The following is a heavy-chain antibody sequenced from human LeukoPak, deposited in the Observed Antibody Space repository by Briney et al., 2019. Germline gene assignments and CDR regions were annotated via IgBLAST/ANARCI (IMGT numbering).Heavy chain of an antibody. CDR2: IIPIFGTA. J-gene: IGHJ4*02. CDR1: GGTFSSYA. D-gene: IGHD6-19*01. V-gene: IGHV1-69*13. Sequence: SVKVSCKASGGTFSSYAISWVRQAPGQGLEWMGGIIPIFGTANYAQKFQGRVTITADESTSTAYMELSSLRSEDTAVYYCASRGYSSGWRNFDYWGRGTLVTVSS. CDR3: ASRGYSSGWRNFDY.